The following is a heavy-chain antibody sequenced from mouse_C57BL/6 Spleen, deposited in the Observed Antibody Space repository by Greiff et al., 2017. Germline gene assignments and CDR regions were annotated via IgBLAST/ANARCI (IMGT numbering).Heavy chain of an antibody. D-gene: IGHD2-5*01. Sequence: QVQLQQSGAELVKPGASVKLSCKASGYTFTEYTIHWVKQRSGQGLEWIGWFYPGSGSIKYNEKFKDKATLTADKSSSTVYMELSSLTSEYSAVYFCARHEAQGYSNEGALDYWGQGTTVTVSS. CDR1: GYTFTEYT. J-gene: IGHJ4*01. CDR3: ARHEAQGYSNEGALDY. V-gene: IGHV1-62-2*01. CDR2: FYPGSGSI.